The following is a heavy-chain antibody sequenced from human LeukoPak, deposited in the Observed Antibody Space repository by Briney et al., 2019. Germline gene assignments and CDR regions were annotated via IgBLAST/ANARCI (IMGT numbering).Heavy chain of an antibody. V-gene: IGHV1-24*01. D-gene: IGHD1-14*01. CDR3: ATGSAGNLYYYYYMDV. J-gene: IGHJ6*03. CDR1: GYILTELS. CDR2: FDPEDGET. Sequence: ASVKVSCKVSGYILTELSMHWVRQAPGKGLGWMGGFDPEDGETIYAQKFQGRVTMTEDTSTDTAYMELSSLRSEDTAVYYCATGSAGNLYYYYYMDVWGKGTTVTVSS.